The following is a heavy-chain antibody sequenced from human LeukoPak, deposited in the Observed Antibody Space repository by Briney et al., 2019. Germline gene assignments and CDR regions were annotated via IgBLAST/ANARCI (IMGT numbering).Heavy chain of an antibody. CDR3: AKDSEAASFDWAHSNTFDY. CDR2: ISGSGGST. CDR1: GFTFSSYA. Sequence: HPGGSLRLSCAASGFTFSSYAMSWVRQAPGKGLEWVSAISGSGGSTYYADSVKGWFTISRDNSKNTLYLQMNSLRAEDTAVYYCAKDSEAASFDWAHSNTFDYWGQGTLVTVSS. V-gene: IGHV3-23*01. J-gene: IGHJ4*02. D-gene: IGHD3-9*01.